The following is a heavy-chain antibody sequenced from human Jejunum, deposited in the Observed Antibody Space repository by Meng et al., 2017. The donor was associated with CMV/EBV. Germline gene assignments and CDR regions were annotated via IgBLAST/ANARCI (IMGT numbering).Heavy chain of an antibody. CDR1: GSTFSSYG. J-gene: IGHJ4*02. V-gene: IGHV3-33*06. CDR3: AKLGTGDDDY. CDR2: IWYDGSNK. D-gene: IGHD7-27*01. Sequence: SCAAAGSTFSSYGMHWVRQAPGKGLEWVAVIWYDGSNKYYADSVKGRFTISRDNSKNTLYLQMNSLRAEDTAVYYCAKLGTGDDDYWGQGTLVTVSS.